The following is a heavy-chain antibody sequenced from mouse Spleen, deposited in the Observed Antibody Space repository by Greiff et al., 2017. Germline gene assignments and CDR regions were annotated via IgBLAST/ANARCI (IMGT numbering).Heavy chain of an antibody. D-gene: IGHD1-1*02. Sequence: QVQLQQSGAELVRPGVSVKISCKGSGYTFTDYAMHWVKQSHAKSLEWIGVISTYYGDASYNQKFKGKATMTVDKSSSTAYMELARLTSEDSAIYYCARGSYDYAMDYWGQGTSVTVSS. J-gene: IGHJ4*01. CDR3: ARGSYDYAMDY. CDR2: ISTYYGDA. CDR1: GYTFTDYA. V-gene: IGHV1S137*01.